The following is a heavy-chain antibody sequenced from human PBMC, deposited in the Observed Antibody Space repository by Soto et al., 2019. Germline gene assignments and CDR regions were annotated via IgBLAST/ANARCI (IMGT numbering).Heavy chain of an antibody. Sequence: ASVKVSCKASGGTFSSYTISWVRQAPGQGLEWMGRIIPILGIANYAQKFQGRVTITADKSTSTAYMELSSLRSEDTAVYYCARFRYCSGGSCYLWHDAFDIWGQGTMVTVSS. CDR1: GGTFSSYT. J-gene: IGHJ3*02. CDR3: ARFRYCSGGSCYLWHDAFDI. D-gene: IGHD2-15*01. V-gene: IGHV1-69*02. CDR2: IIPILGIA.